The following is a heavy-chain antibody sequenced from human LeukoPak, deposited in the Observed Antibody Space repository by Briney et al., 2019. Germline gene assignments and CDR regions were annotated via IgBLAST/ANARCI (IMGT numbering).Heavy chain of an antibody. J-gene: IGHJ4*02. CDR2: INPNSGGT. V-gene: IGHV1-2*02. CDR1: GYTFTGYY. Sequence: ASVKVSCKASGYTFTGYYMHWVRQAPGQGLEWMGWINPNSGGTNYAQKFQGRVTITRDTSISTAYMELSRLRSDDTAVYYCARSGSRGTRVHFDYWGQGTLVTVSS. D-gene: IGHD1-26*01. CDR3: ARSGSRGTRVHFDY.